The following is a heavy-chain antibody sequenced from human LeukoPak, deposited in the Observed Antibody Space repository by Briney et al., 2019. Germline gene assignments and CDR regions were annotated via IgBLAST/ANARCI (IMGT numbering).Heavy chain of an antibody. CDR3: AREGLVFDY. J-gene: IGHJ4*02. Sequence: PSETLSLTCTVSGGSISSHYWSWIRQPPGKGLEWIGYIYYSGSTNYNPSLKSRVTISVDTSKNQFSLKLSSVTAADTAVYYCAREGLVFDYCGQGTLVTVSS. CDR2: IYYSGST. CDR1: GGSISSHY. V-gene: IGHV4-59*11.